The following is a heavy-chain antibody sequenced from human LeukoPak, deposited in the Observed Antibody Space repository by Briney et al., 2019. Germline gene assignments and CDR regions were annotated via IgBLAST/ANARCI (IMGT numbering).Heavy chain of an antibody. CDR3: ARDFRRGQYFDY. J-gene: IGHJ4*02. CDR2: ISSSGSTI. CDR1: GFTFSDYY. Sequence: GGSLRLSCAASGFTFSDYYMSWIRQAPGKGLEWVSYISSSGSTIYYADSVKGRFTISRDNAKNTLYLQMNSLRAEDTAVYYCARDFRRGQYFDYWGQGTLVTVSS. D-gene: IGHD3-10*01. V-gene: IGHV3-11*04.